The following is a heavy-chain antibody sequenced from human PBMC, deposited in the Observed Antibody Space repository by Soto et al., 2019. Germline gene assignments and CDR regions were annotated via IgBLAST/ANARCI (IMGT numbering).Heavy chain of an antibody. CDR3: ARDRRTMVTTYYFDY. J-gene: IGHJ4*02. D-gene: IGHD4-17*01. CDR1: GFTFSSYG. CDR2: IWYDGSNK. V-gene: IGHV3-33*01. Sequence: HPGGSLRLSCAASGFTFSSYGMHWVRQAPGKGLEWVAVIWYDGSNKYYADSVKGRLTISRDNSKNTLYLQMNSLRAEDTAVYYCARDRRTMVTTYYFDYWGQGTLVTVSS.